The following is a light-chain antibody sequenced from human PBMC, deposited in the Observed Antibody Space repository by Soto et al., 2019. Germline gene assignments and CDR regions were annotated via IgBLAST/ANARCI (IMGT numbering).Light chain of an antibody. CDR3: CLYVGATTYV. V-gene: IGLV2-23*01. CDR2: EGH. CDR1: SGYVGTYSL. Sequence: QSLLAQPSSLSGSPGQSITISCTGASGYVGTYSLVSWYQQHPGKAPKVVIYEGHKRPSGVPDRFSGSTSVNTASLTISGLQTDDEADYYCCLYVGATTYVFGTGTKVNVL. J-gene: IGLJ1*01.